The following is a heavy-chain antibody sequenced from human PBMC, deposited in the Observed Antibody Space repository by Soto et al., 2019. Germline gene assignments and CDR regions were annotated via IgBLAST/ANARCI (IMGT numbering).Heavy chain of an antibody. J-gene: IGHJ4*02. CDR2: IKSKTDGGTT. V-gene: IGHV3-15*07. CDR1: GFTFSNVW. CDR3: TPLALKYSSGWYEFSD. D-gene: IGHD6-19*01. Sequence: EVQLVESGGGLVKPGGSLRLSCAASGFTFSNVWMNWVRQAPGKGLEWVGRIKSKTDGGTTDYAAPGKGRFTISRDDSKNTVYMQMNSLKTEDTAVYYCTPLALKYSSGWYEFSDWGQGTLVTVSS.